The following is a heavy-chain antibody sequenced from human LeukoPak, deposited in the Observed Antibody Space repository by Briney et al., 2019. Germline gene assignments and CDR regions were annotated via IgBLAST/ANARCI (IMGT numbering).Heavy chain of an antibody. CDR3: TRRTAFDI. J-gene: IGHJ3*02. CDR1: GFTFSIYS. Sequence: GGSLRLSCAASGFTFSIYSMNGVRQAAGKGGEGVSSLSSTSDNIYYADSVKGRFTISRDNAKKSLYLQMNNLRAEDTAVYYCTRRTAFDIWGQGPMVTVSS. CDR2: LSSTSDNI. V-gene: IGHV3-21*01.